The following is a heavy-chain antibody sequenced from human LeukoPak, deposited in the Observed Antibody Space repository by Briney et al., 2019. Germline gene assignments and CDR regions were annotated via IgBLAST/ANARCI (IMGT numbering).Heavy chain of an antibody. J-gene: IGHJ5*02. CDR2: INTNTGNP. Sequence: ASVKVSCKASGYTFTSYGISWVRQAPGQGLEWMGWINTNTGNPTYAQGFTGRFVFSLDTSVSTAYLQISSLKAEDTAVYYCAREGYSYDILTGYWLGSNWFDPWGQGTLVTVSS. CDR3: AREGYSYDILTGYWLGSNWFDP. V-gene: IGHV7-4-1*02. CDR1: GYTFTSYG. D-gene: IGHD3-9*01.